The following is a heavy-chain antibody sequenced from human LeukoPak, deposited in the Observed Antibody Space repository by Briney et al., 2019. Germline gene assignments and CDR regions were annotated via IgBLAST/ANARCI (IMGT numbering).Heavy chain of an antibody. CDR3: ARQVLRFLEWSPGWFDP. V-gene: IGHV4-59*01. Sequence: SATLSLTCTVSGGSISSYYWSWIRQPPGKGLEWIGYIYYSGSTNYNPSLKSRVTISADTSKNQFSLKLSSVTAADTAVYYCARQVLRFLEWSPGWFDPWGQGTLVTVSS. D-gene: IGHD3-3*01. CDR1: GGSISSYY. J-gene: IGHJ5*02. CDR2: IYYSGST.